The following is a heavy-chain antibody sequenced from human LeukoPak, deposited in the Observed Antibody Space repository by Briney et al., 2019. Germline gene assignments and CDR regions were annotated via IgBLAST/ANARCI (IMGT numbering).Heavy chain of an antibody. CDR2: MNPDSGNT. Sequence: ASVKVSCKASGLTFTSYDINWVRQATGQGLEWMGWMNPDSGNTGYARKFQGRVTMTRNPSISTAYMELSSLTSEDTAVYYCARRIAAAGVGIVYWGQGTLVTVSS. CDR3: ARRIAAAGVGIVY. V-gene: IGHV1-8*01. CDR1: GLTFTSYD. D-gene: IGHD6-13*01. J-gene: IGHJ4*02.